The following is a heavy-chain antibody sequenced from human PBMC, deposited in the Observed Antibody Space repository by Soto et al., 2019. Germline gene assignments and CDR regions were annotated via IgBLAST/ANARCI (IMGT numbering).Heavy chain of an antibody. D-gene: IGHD5-18*01. CDR3: ARGGEYSYGNFDY. CDR1: GDSISSGGYY. V-gene: IGHV4-31*03. J-gene: IGHJ4*02. CDR2: IYYSGST. Sequence: QVQLQESGPGLVKPSQTLSLTCTVSGDSISSGGYYWSWIRQHPGKGLEWIGYIYYSGSTYYNPSLKRRVTISVDTTKNQFSLKLSSVSAADTAVYYCARGGEYSYGNFDYWGQGTLVTVSS.